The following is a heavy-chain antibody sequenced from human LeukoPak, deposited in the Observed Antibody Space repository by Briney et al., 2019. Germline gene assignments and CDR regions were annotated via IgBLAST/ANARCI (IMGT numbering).Heavy chain of an antibody. D-gene: IGHD4-17*01. CDR1: GFTFSSYA. CDR2: ISGSGGST. Sequence: GGSLRLSCAASGFTFSSYAMSWVRQAPGKGLEWVSAISGSGGSTCYADSVKGRFTISRDNSKNTLYLQMNSLRAEDTAVYYCAKEGIDYGDYFCDYWGQGTLVTVSS. J-gene: IGHJ4*02. V-gene: IGHV3-23*01. CDR3: AKEGIDYGDYFCDY.